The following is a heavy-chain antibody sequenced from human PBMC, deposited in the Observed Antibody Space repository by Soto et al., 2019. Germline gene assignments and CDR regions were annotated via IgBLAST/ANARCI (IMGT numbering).Heavy chain of an antibody. CDR2: IIPFLGTS. D-gene: IGHD5-12*01. CDR1: GGTFSNYA. Sequence: QVQLVQSGAEVKKPGSSAKVSCKASGGTFSNYAVSWVRQAPGQGLEWMGGIIPFLGTSSHAQKFQGRVTITADESTSTVYMEVSSLRSDDTAVYYCARCGPTILGYFYGMDVWGQGTTVTVSS. CDR3: ARCGPTILGYFYGMDV. J-gene: IGHJ6*02. V-gene: IGHV1-69*11.